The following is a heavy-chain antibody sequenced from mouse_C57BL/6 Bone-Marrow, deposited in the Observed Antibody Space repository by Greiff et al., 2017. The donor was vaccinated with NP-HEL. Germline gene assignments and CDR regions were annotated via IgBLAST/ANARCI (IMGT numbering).Heavy chain of an antibody. D-gene: IGHD1-1*01. J-gene: IGHJ1*03. CDR2: INYDGSST. Sequence: EVMLVESEGGLVQPGSSLKLSCTASGFTFSDYYMAWVRQVPEKGLEWVANINYDGSSTYYLDSLKSRFIISRDNAKNILYLQMSSLKSEDTATYYCAIDAPHYYGSSYDWYFDVWGTGTTVTVAS. CDR1: GFTFSDYY. CDR3: AIDAPHYYGSSYDWYFDV. V-gene: IGHV5-16*01.